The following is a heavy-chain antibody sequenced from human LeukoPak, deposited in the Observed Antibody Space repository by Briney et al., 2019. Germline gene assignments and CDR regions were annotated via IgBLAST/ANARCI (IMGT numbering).Heavy chain of an antibody. D-gene: IGHD3-22*01. CDR3: AKVNYYESSGYYDY. J-gene: IGHJ4*02. CDR1: GFTFSIYA. CDR2: TSANGGKT. V-gene: IGHV3-23*01. Sequence: GGSLRLSCAASGFTFSIYAMSWVRQAPGKGLEWVSATSANGGKTYYADSVKGRFTISRDNSKNTLYLQMNSLRAEDTAVYYCAKVNYYESSGYYDYWGQGTLVTVSS.